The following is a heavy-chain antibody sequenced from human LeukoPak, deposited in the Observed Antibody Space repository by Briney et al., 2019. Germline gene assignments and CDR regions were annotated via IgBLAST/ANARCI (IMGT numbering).Heavy chain of an antibody. J-gene: IGHJ4*02. V-gene: IGHV3-23*01. CDR3: AKDRIRGDSY. D-gene: IGHD3-16*01. Sequence: GGSLRLSCAASGFTFSSYFMSWFRQAPGKGLEWVSSISDTGGDTYYTDSVKGRFTISRDNSKNTLYLQMNSLRAEDTAVYYCAKDRIRGDSYWGQGTLVTVSS. CDR1: GFTFSSYF. CDR2: ISDTGGDT.